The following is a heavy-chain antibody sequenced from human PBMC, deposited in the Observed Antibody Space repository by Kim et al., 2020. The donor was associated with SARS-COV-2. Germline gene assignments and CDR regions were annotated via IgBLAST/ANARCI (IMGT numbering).Heavy chain of an antibody. V-gene: IGHV3-53*04. J-gene: IGHJ5*02. D-gene: IGHD3-10*01. CDR3: ARSYGSGSYYGWFDP. Sequence: GGSLRLSCAASGFTVSSNYMSWVRQAPGKGLEWVSVIYSGGSTYYADSVKGRFTISRHNSKNTLYLQMNSLRAEDTAVYYCARSYGSGSYYGWFDPWGQGTLVTVSS. CDR1: GFTVSSNY. CDR2: IYSGGST.